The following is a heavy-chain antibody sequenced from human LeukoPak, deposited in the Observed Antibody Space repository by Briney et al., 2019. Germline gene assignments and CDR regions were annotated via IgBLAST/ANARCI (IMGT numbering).Heavy chain of an antibody. CDR1: GFTFSSYA. D-gene: IGHD2-2*01. CDR3: ARVYCSSTSCYYYYYYYMDV. V-gene: IGHV3-23*01. J-gene: IGHJ6*03. CDR2: ISGSGGST. Sequence: GGSLRLSCAASGFTFSSYAMSWVRQAPGKGLEWVAAISGSGGSTYYADSVKGRFTISRDNSKNTLYLQMNSLRAEDTAVYYCARVYCSSTSCYYYYYYYMDVWGKGTTVTVSS.